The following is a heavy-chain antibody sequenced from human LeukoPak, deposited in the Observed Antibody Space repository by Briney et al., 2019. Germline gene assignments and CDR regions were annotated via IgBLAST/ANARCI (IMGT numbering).Heavy chain of an antibody. Sequence: PGGSLRLSCAASGFAFSNYNMNWVRQAPGKGLEWVSFISSSSSYIYYADSVKGRFTISRDNAKNSLYLQMNSLRAEDTAVYYCAREGRLSRISIFGVGPNYYMDVWGKGTTVTVSS. CDR1: GFAFSNYN. CDR3: AREGRLSRISIFGVGPNYYMDV. CDR2: ISSSSSYI. V-gene: IGHV3-21*01. J-gene: IGHJ6*03. D-gene: IGHD3-3*01.